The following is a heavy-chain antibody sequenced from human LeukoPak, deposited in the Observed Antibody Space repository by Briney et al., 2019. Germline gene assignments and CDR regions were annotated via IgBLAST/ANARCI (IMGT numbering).Heavy chain of an antibody. J-gene: IGHJ4*02. V-gene: IGHV3-30*02. D-gene: IGHD1-7*01. Sequence: GGSLRLSCAASGFTFSSYGMHWVRQAPGKGLEWVAFIRSDGSNIYYADSVKGRFTISRDNSQNTLYLQMNSLKTEDTAVYYCAKFHITGTTPSYFDYWGQGTLVTVS. CDR1: GFTFSSYG. CDR3: AKFHITGTTPSYFDY. CDR2: IRSDGSNI.